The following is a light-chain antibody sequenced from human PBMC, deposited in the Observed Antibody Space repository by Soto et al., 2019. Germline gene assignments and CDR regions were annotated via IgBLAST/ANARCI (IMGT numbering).Light chain of an antibody. J-gene: IGKJ1*01. CDR3: QQYTNYRT. V-gene: IGKV1-5*03. CDR2: KAS. CDR1: QNINSW. Sequence: DIQMTQSPSTLSASVGDRVTITCRASQNINSWLAWYQQKPGKAPKLLIYKASSLESGVPSRFSGSGSGTEFTLTISSLQPDDVATYYCQQYTNYRTFGQGTKVEIK.